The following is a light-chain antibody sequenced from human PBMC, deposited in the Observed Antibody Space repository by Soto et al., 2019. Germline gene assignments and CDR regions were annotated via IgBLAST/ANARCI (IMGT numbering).Light chain of an antibody. Sequence: QSVLTQPPSASGSPGQSVAISCTGTSSDVGGYNYVSWYQQHPGKAPKLMIYEVNKRPSGVPDRFSGSKSGNAASLTISGLQAEDEADYYCCSYAGSYTFVFGGGTKLTVL. CDR3: CSYAGSYTFV. CDR1: SSDVGGYNY. J-gene: IGLJ2*01. CDR2: EVN. V-gene: IGLV2-8*01.